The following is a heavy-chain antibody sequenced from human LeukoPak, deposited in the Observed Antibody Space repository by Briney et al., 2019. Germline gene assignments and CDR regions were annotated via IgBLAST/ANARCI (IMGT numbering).Heavy chain of an antibody. CDR3: VAADDY. CDR2: ISYDGSNK. V-gene: IGHV3-30-3*01. Sequence: GGSLRLSCAASGFTFSSYAVHWVRQAPGKGLEWVAVISYDGSNKYYADSVKGRFTISRDNSKNTLYLQMNSLRAEDTAVYYCVAADDYWGQGTLVTVSS. D-gene: IGHD2-15*01. CDR1: GFTFSSYA. J-gene: IGHJ4*02.